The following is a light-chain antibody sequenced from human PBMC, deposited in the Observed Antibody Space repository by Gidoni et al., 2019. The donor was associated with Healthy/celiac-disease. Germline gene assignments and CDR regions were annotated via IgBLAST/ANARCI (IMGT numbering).Light chain of an antibody. CDR3: QAWDSSTAYV. Sequence: SYELTQPPSVSVSPGQTASITCSGDKVGDKYACWYQQKPGQSPVLVIYQDSKRPSGIPERFSGSNSGNTATLTISGTQAMDEADYYCQAWDSSTAYVFGGGTKLTVL. CDR1: KVGDKY. V-gene: IGLV3-1*01. J-gene: IGLJ2*01. CDR2: QDS.